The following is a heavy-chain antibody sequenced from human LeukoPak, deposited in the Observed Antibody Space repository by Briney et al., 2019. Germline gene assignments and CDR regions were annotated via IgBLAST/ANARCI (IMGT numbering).Heavy chain of an antibody. CDR1: DVSISNYY. CDR3: ARESRVLIGDGYYLDS. CDR2: LYIGRET. J-gene: IGHJ4*02. Sequence: SETLSLTCTVSDVSISNYYWTWIRQPAGKGLEWIGRLYIGRETDYNPFLKSRVTMSVDTSNSQFSLRLTSVTAADTATYYCARESRVLIGDGYYLDSWGPGTLITVSS. V-gene: IGHV4-4*07. D-gene: IGHD3-3*01.